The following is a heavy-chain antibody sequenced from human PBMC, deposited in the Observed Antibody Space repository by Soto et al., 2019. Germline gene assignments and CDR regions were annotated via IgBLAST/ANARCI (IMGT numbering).Heavy chain of an antibody. J-gene: IGHJ3*02. Sequence: QVQLQESGPGLVKPSGTLSLTCAVSSGSISSSNWWSWVRQPPGKGLEWIGEIYHSGSTNYNPSLKSRVTISVDKSKNQFSLKLSSVTAADTAVYYCAREVTIGDCSSTSCSDAFDIWGQGTMVTVSS. CDR1: SGSISSSNW. CDR2: IYHSGST. D-gene: IGHD2-2*01. CDR3: AREVTIGDCSSTSCSDAFDI. V-gene: IGHV4-4*02.